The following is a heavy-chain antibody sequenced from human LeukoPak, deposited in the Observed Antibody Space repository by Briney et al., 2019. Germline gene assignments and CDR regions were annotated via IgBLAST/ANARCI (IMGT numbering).Heavy chain of an antibody. CDR1: GFTFSSYW. J-gene: IGHJ4*02. D-gene: IGHD6-13*01. V-gene: IGHV3-7*04. CDR2: IKQDGSEK. Sequence: GGSLRLSCAASGFTFSSYWMSWVRQAPGKGLERVANIKQDGSEKYYVDSVKGRFTISRDNAKNSLYLQMNSLRAEDTAVYYCARVYSSSWETFDYWGQGTLVTVSS. CDR3: ARVYSSSWETFDY.